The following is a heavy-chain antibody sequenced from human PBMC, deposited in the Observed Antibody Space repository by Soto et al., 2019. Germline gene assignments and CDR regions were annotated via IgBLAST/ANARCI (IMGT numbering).Heavy chain of an antibody. J-gene: IGHJ4*02. CDR2: ISGSGGST. Sequence: GGSLRLSCAAAGFTFSSYAMSWVRQAPGKGLEWVSAISGSGGSTYYADSVKGRFTISRDNSKNTLYLQMNSLRAEDTAVYYCAKSYGDYPSRFDYWGQGTLVTVSS. D-gene: IGHD4-17*01. V-gene: IGHV3-23*01. CDR1: GFTFSSYA. CDR3: AKSYGDYPSRFDY.